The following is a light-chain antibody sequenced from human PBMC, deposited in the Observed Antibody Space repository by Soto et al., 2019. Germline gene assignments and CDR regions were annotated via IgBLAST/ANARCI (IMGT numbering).Light chain of an antibody. V-gene: IGKV1-9*01. CDR2: AAS. Sequence: DIQLTQSPSFLSASVGERITITCRASQGITTYLAWYQQKPGKDPKLLIYAASTLQGAVPSRFSGSGSGTEFTLTITSLQAEDFATYFCQQLNSFPLTFGGGTKVEIK. CDR1: QGITTY. CDR3: QQLNSFPLT. J-gene: IGKJ4*01.